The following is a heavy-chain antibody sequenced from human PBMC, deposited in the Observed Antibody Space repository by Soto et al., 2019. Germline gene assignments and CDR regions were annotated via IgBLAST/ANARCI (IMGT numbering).Heavy chain of an antibody. CDR1: GFTFSIYG. D-gene: IGHD1-26*01. Sequence: GGSLRLSCSASGFTFSIYGMHWVLQAPGKGLDWVSVISYDGSNKYYADSVKGRFTISRDNSKNTLYLQMNSLRAEDTAVYYCANKREDTADYYYYGMDVWGQGTTVTVSS. V-gene: IGHV3-30*18. CDR3: ANKREDTADYYYYGMDV. J-gene: IGHJ6*02. CDR2: ISYDGSNK.